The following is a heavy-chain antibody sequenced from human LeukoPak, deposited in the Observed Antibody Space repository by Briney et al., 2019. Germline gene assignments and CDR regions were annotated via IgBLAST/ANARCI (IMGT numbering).Heavy chain of an antibody. CDR3: ARDREDSYGYGGVDY. D-gene: IGHD5-18*01. CDR1: GGSISSDLYY. J-gene: IGHJ4*02. CDR2: FYNSGRT. V-gene: IGHV4-61*02. Sequence: PSQTLSLTCTVSGGSISSDLYYWNWTRQPAGKGLEWIGRFYNSGRTNFNPSLKSRVTISADTSKNQFSLKLSSVTAADTAVYYCARDREDSYGYGGVDYWGQGTLVTVSS.